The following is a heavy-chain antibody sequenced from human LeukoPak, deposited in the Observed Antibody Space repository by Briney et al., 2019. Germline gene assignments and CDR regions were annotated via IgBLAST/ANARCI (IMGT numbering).Heavy chain of an antibody. CDR1: GFTFTAYW. D-gene: IGHD4-11*01. CDR2: IKKDGSQR. J-gene: IGHJ4*02. CDR3: ARARSNTDGLHFFDH. V-gene: IGHV3-7*01. Sequence: GGSLRLSCAASGFTFTAYWMTWVRQAPGKGLEWLASIKKDGSQRHYVDSVEGRFTISRDNSKNTLYLQMNSLRADDTAVYYCARARSNTDGLHFFDHWGQGALVTVSS.